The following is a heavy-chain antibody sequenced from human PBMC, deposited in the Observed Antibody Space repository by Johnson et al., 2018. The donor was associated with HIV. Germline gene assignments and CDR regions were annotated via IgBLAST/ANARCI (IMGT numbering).Heavy chain of an antibody. V-gene: IGHV3-30*04. J-gene: IGHJ3*02. Sequence: QVQLVESGGGLVQPGGYLRLSCAASGFTFSSYAMHWVRQAPGKGLEWVAVISYDGSNKYYADSVKGRFTVSRDNSKQTLYLDMNSLRAEDTAVYFCAREDYHYDGSDHVLGAFDIWGQGTMVTVSS. CDR2: ISYDGSNK. CDR3: AREDYHYDGSDHVLGAFDI. D-gene: IGHD3-22*01. CDR1: GFTFSSYA.